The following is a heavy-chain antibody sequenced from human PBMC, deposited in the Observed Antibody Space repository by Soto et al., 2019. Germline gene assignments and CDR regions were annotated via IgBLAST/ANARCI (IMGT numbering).Heavy chain of an antibody. D-gene: IGHD1-20*01. J-gene: IGHJ6*02. CDR1: GYTFTSYG. CDR2: ISAYNGGT. V-gene: IGHV1-18*01. CDR3: ARKTVTDNYYYGMDV. Sequence: GASVKVSCKASGYTFTSYGIIWVRQAPGQGLEWMGWISAYNGGTTYAQKFQGRVTMTRDTSTSTVYMELSSLRSEDTAVYYCARKTVTDNYYYGMDVWGQGTTVTVSS.